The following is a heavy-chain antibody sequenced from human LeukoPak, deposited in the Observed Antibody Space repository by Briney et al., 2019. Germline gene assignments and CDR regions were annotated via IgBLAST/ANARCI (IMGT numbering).Heavy chain of an antibody. CDR3: AKTLSSTRYYYGMDV. J-gene: IGHJ6*02. CDR2: ISGGGVTT. D-gene: IGHD2-2*01. V-gene: IGHV3-23*01. CDR1: GFTSIAYA. Sequence: GGSLRLSCVGSGFTSIAYALTWARQAPGKGLEWVSGISGGGVTTYYADSVKGRFTISRDNSKNTLYLQMNSLRAEDTAVYYCAKTLSSTRYYYGMDVWGQGTTVTVSS.